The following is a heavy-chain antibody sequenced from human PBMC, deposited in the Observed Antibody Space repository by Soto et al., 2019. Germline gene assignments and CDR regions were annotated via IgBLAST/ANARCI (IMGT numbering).Heavy chain of an antibody. CDR2: IKQDGSEK. V-gene: IGHV3-7*01. J-gene: IGHJ4*02. CDR1: GFTFSIYS. D-gene: IGHD1-26*01. Sequence: PGGSLRLPCAASGFTFSIYSMSWVRQAPGKGLEWVANIKQDGSEKYYVDSVNGRFTISRDNAKNSLYLQMNSLRAEDTAVYYCARDQSGSYLGTFFNHWGQGTLVTVSS. CDR3: ARDQSGSYLGTFFNH.